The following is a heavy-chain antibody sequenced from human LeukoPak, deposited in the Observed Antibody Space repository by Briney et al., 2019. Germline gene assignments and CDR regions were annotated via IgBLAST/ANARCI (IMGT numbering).Heavy chain of an antibody. J-gene: IGHJ5*02. CDR1: GFTFSSYA. CDR2: ISGSGGST. Sequence: GGSLRLSCAASGFTFSSYAMSWVRQAPGKGLEWVSAISGSGGSTYYADSVKGRFTISRDNSKNTMYLQMNSLRAEDTAVYYCAKPKHIVVVIGWFDPWGQGTLVTVSS. CDR3: AKPKHIVVVIGWFDP. D-gene: IGHD2-21*01. V-gene: IGHV3-23*01.